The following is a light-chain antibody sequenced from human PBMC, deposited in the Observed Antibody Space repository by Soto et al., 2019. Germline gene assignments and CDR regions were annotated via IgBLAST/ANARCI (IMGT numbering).Light chain of an antibody. Sequence: EIVLTQSPGTLSLSPGERATLSCRASQSVSSSSLAWYQQKPGQAPSLLINGASSRATGVPDRFSGSGSGTDFTLTITRLEPEDFAVYYCQQYGSSPITFDQGTKVEIK. CDR3: QQYGSSPIT. CDR2: GAS. J-gene: IGKJ1*01. V-gene: IGKV3-20*01. CDR1: QSVSSSS.